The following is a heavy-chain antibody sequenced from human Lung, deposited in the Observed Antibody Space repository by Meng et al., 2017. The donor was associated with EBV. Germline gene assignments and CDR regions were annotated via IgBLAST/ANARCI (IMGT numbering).Heavy chain of an antibody. D-gene: IGHD4-17*01. CDR2: FLSSGST. CDR3: ARHDGGYGEYFDH. CDR1: LSSIVPSCES. Sequence: PSLPFRVSLSSIVPSCESCLSFLHPPWPWLVFIVPFLSSGSTNYNPSHRSRVTLSLETYKTKFSLKLSSVTATDTAVYYCARHDGGYGEYFDHWGQGTLVTVSS. V-gene: IGHV4-39*01. J-gene: IGHJ4*02.